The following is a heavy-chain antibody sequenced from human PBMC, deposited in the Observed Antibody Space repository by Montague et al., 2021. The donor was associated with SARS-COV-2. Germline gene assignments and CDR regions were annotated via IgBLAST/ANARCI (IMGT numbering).Heavy chain of an antibody. J-gene: IGHJ4*02. Sequence: SETLSLTCTVSGGSISSSSYYWGWIRQPPGKGLEWIGSIYYSGSTYYNPSLKSRVTISVDTSKNQFSLKLSSVTAADTAVYYCAREGGWLLGGSYGLDVWGQGTLVTVSS. CDR1: GGSISSSSYY. D-gene: IGHD2-15*01. CDR3: AREGGWLLGGSYGLDV. CDR2: IYYSGST. V-gene: IGHV4-39*07.